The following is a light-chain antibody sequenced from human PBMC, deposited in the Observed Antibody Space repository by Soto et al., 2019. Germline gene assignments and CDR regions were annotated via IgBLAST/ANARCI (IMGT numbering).Light chain of an antibody. CDR3: QQYNNWHGT. CDR1: QSVSSSY. V-gene: IGKV3D-15*01. CDR2: GAS. J-gene: IGKJ1*01. Sequence: DIVLTQSPGTLFLSPGERATLSCRASQSVSSSYLAWYQQKPGQAPRLLIYGASTRATGIPARFSGSGSGTEFTLTISSLQSEDFAVYYCQQYNNWHGTFGQGTKVDIK.